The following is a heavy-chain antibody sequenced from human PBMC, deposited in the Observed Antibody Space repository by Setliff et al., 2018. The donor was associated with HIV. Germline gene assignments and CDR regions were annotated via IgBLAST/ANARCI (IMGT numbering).Heavy chain of an antibody. CDR2: IYYRGST. D-gene: IGHD2-8*02. CDR1: GGSITINSYY. V-gene: IGHV4-39*07. J-gene: IGHJ3*01. CDR3: ARGDGGVYFLEVVHDAFDL. Sequence: PSETLSLTCTVSGGSITINSYYWGWIRQPPGKGLEWIGSIYYRGSTYYNPSLESRLTISIDTSKNQFSLKLSSVTAADTAVYYCARGDGGVYFLEVVHDAFDLWGQGTMVTVSS.